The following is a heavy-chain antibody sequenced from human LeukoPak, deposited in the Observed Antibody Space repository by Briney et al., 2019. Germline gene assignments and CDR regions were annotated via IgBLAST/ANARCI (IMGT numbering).Heavy chain of an antibody. CDR1: GGSISSGGYY. CDR2: IYYSGST. V-gene: IGHV4-31*03. J-gene: IGHJ5*02. Sequence: SETLSLTCTVSGGSISSGGYYWSWIRHHPGKGLEWIGYIYYSGSTHYNPSLESRVTISVDTSKNQFSLKLSSVTAADSAVYYCARGAYGDSLSWFDHWGQGTLVTVSS. CDR3: ARGAYGDSLSWFDH. D-gene: IGHD4-17*01.